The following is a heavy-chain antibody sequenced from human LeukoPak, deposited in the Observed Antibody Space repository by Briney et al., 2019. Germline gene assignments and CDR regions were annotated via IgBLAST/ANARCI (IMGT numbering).Heavy chain of an antibody. J-gene: IGHJ4*02. CDR1: GVTFSSYW. D-gene: IGHD6-19*01. CDR2: INSDGSST. Sequence: QSGGSLRLSCAASGVTFSSYWMHWVRQAPGKGLVWVSRINSDGSSTSYADSVKGRFTISRDSAKNTLYLQMNSLRAEDTAVYYCASTLSSGWSRYWGQGTLVTVSS. CDR3: ASTLSSGWSRY. V-gene: IGHV3-74*01.